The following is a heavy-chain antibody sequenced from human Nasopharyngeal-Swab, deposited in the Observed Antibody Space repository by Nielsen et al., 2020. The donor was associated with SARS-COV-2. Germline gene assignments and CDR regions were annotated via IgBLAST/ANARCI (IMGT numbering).Heavy chain of an antibody. D-gene: IGHD6-19*01. CDR1: GFTFSSYS. V-gene: IGHV3-21*04. CDR3: ARVIQQWLLPGGAFDI. CDR2: ISSSSSYI. J-gene: IGHJ3*02. Sequence: GGSLRLSCAASGFTFSSYSMNWVRQAPGKGLEWVSSISSSSSYIYYADSVKGRFTISRDNAKNSLYLQMNSLRAEDTAVYYCARVIQQWLLPGGAFDIWGQGTMVTVSS.